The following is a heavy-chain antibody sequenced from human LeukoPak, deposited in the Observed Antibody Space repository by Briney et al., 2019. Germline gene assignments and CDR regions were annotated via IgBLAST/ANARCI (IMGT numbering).Heavy chain of an antibody. D-gene: IGHD3-10*01. CDR2: ISAYNGNT. CDR3: ARDTRGNWFDP. CDR1: GYTCTSYG. J-gene: IGHJ5*02. V-gene: IGHV1-18*01. Sequence: ASVKVSCKASGYTCTSYGISWVRQAPGQGLEWMGWISAYNGNTNYAQKLQGRVTMTTDTSTSTAYMELRSLRSDNTAVYYCARDTRGNWFDPWGQGTLVTVSS.